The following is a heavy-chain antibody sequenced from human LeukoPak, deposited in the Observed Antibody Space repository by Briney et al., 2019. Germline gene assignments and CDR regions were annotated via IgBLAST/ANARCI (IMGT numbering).Heavy chain of an antibody. J-gene: IGHJ4*02. CDR1: GYTFTSYY. V-gene: IGHV1-46*03. CDR2: INPSGGST. CDR3: ARGNLTYYDFWSGYHFDY. Sequence: GASVKVSCKASGYTFTSYYMHWVRQAPGQGLEWIGIINPSGGSTSYAQKFQGRVTMTRDTSTSTVYMELSSLRSEDTAVYYCARGNLTYYDFWSGYHFDYWGQGTLVTVSS. D-gene: IGHD3-3*01.